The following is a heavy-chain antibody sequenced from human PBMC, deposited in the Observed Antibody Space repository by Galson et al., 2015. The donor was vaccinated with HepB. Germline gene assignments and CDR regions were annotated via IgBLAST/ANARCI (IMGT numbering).Heavy chain of an antibody. CDR3: AKEYLPGSAGGMDV. CDR1: GFTFSSYA. J-gene: IGHJ6*02. V-gene: IGHV3-23*01. Sequence: SLRLSCAASGFTFSSYAMSWVRQAPGKGLEWVSAISGSGGSTYYADSVKGRFTISRDNSKNTLYLQMNSLRPEDTAVYYCAKEYLPGSAGGMDVWGQGTTVTVSS. D-gene: IGHD2-2*01. CDR2: ISGSGGST.